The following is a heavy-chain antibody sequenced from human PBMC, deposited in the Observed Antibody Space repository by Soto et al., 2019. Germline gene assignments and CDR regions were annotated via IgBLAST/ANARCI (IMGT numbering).Heavy chain of an antibody. CDR2: INHSGST. V-gene: IGHV4-34*01. CDR3: ARLRDSSGWTGRRDYYYGMDV. J-gene: IGHJ6*02. CDR1: GGSFSGYY. Sequence: SETLSLTCAVYGGSFSGYYWSWIRQPPGKGLEWIGEINHSGSTNYNPSLKSRVTISVDTSKNQFSLKLSSVTAADTAVYYCARLRDSSGWTGRRDYYYGMDVWGQGTTVTVSS. D-gene: IGHD6-19*01.